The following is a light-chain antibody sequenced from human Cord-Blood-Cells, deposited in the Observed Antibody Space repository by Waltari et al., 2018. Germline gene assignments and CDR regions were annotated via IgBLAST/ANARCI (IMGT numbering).Light chain of an antibody. J-gene: IGKJ4*01. CDR1: PSVLYSSNNKNH. V-gene: IGKV4-1*01. Sequence: DIVMTSSPDSLAVSLGERATINCKSSPSVLYSSNNKNHLAWYQKKPGQPPKRLIYWASTRESGVPDRFSGSGSGTDFTLTISSLQAEDMAVYYCQQYYSTPLTFGGGTKVEIK. CDR2: WAS. CDR3: QQYYSTPLT.